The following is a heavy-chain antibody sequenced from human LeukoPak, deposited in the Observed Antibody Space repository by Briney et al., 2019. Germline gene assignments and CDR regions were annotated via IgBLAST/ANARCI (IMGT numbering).Heavy chain of an antibody. CDR2: MNPNSGNT. CDR3: ARGRLYCTNGVCYYDY. Sequence: GASVKVSCKASGYTFTSYDINWVRQATGQGLEWMGWMNPNSGNTGYAQKFQGRVTMTRNTSISTAYMELSSLRSEDTAVYYCARGRLYCTNGVCYYDYWGQGTLVTVSS. D-gene: IGHD2-8*01. J-gene: IGHJ4*02. CDR1: GYTFTSYD. V-gene: IGHV1-8*01.